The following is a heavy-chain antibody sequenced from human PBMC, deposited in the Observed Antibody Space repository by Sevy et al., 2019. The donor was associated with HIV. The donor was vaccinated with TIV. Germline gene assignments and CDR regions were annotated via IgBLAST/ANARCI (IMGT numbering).Heavy chain of an antibody. V-gene: IGHV1-2*02. CDR3: ASEGSDVVVPAAILDDWFDP. Sequence: ASVKVSCKASGYTFTGYYMHWVRQAPGQGLEWMGWINPNSGGTNYAQKFQGRVTMTRDTSISTAYMELSRLRSDDTAVYYCASEGSDVVVPAAILDDWFDPWGQGTLVTVSS. D-gene: IGHD2-2*02. J-gene: IGHJ5*02. CDR1: GYTFTGYY. CDR2: INPNSGGT.